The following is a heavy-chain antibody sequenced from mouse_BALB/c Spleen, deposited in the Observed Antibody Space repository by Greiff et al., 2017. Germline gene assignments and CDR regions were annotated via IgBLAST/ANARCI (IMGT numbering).Heavy chain of an antibody. D-gene: IGHD1-1*01. CDR2: IYPGSGNT. CDR1: GYAFTNYW. V-gene: IGHV1-63*01. Sequence: VQLQESGAELVRPGTSVKISCKASGYAFTNYWLGWVKQRPGHGLEWIGDIYPGSGNTYYNEKFKGKATLTADKSSSTAYMQLSSLTSEDSAVYFCAREGFYYGSPYAMDYWGQGTSVTVSS. CDR3: AREGFYYGSPYAMDY. J-gene: IGHJ4*01.